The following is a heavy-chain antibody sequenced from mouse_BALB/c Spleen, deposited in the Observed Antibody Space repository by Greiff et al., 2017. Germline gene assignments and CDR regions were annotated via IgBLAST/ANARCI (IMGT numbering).Heavy chain of an antibody. Sequence: QVQLKESGAELVRPGVSVKISCKGSGYTFTDYAMHWVKQSHAKSLEWIGVISTYYGDASYNQKFKGKATMTVDKSSSTAYMELARLTSEDSAIYYCARAGTTATSYYFDYWGQGTTLTVSS. V-gene: IGHV1S137*01. CDR2: ISTYYGDA. CDR1: GYTFTDYA. J-gene: IGHJ2*01. D-gene: IGHD1-2*01. CDR3: ARAGTTATSYYFDY.